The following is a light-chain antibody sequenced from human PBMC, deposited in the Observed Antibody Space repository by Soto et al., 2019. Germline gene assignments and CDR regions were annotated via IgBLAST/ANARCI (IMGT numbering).Light chain of an antibody. J-gene: IGKJ3*01. V-gene: IGKV1-9*01. Sequence: IQLTQSPSSLYASVGDRVTITCRASQGISSYLAWYQQKPGKAPKLLSYAASTLQSGVPSRFSGSGSETEFTLTISSLQPEDFATYYCQQLNSYPLFSFGPGTKVDIK. CDR1: QGISSY. CDR3: QQLNSYPLFS. CDR2: AAS.